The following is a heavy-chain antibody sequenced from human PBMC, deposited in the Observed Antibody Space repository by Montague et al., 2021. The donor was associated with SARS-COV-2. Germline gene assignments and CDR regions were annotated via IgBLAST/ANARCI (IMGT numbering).Heavy chain of an antibody. J-gene: IGHJ6*02. CDR3: ARGYPPPILLLFGDRCGYGMDV. CDR1: GGSFSGYY. V-gene: IGHV4-34*01. CDR2: INHSGST. D-gene: IGHD3-10*01. Sequence: SETLSLTCAVYGGSFSGYYWSWIRQPPGKGLEWIGEINHSGSTNYNPSLKSRVTISVDTSKNQFSLKLSSVTAADTAVYYCARGYPPPILLLFGDRCGYGMDVWGQGTTVTVSS.